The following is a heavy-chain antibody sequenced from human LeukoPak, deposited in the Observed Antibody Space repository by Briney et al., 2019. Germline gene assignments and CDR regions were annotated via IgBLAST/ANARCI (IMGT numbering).Heavy chain of an antibody. CDR2: INSDSGGT. D-gene: IGHD4-17*01. V-gene: IGHV1-2*02. J-gene: IGHJ4*02. Sequence: GASVKVSCKASGYTFTGYYIDWVRQAPGQGLEWMGWINSDSGGTNYAQKFQGRVTMTRDTSTSTAYMELSSLRSDDTAFYYCARDTITVTTPYFDCWGQGTLVTVPS. CDR1: GYTFTGYY. CDR3: ARDTITVTTPYFDC.